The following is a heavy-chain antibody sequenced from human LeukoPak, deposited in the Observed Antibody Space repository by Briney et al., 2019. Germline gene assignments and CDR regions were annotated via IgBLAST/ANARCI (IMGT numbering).Heavy chain of an antibody. V-gene: IGHV3-23*01. Sequence: GRSLRLSCAASGFTFSSYSMNWVRQAPGKGLEWVSAISGSGGSTYYADSVKGRFTISRDNSKNTLYLQMNSLRAEDTAVYYCARDQGYYYYMDVWGKGTTVTVSS. CDR3: ARDQGYYYYMDV. CDR1: GFTFSSYS. CDR2: ISGSGGST. J-gene: IGHJ6*03.